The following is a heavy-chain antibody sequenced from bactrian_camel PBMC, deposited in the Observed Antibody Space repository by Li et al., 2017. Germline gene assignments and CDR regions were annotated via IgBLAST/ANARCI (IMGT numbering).Heavy chain of an antibody. CDR2: INSGGDST. Sequence: QLVESGGALVQPGGSLRLSCAASGFTFDSYWIYWVRQAPGKGLEWVSYINSGGDSTRYRDSVTGRFSISRDNAQNTVYLQMNSLKPEDTAVYYCMAESTLVNYWGQGTQVTVS. V-gene: IGHV3S25*01. CDR3: MAESTLVNY. D-gene: IGHD1*01. CDR1: GFTFDSYW. J-gene: IGHJ4*01.